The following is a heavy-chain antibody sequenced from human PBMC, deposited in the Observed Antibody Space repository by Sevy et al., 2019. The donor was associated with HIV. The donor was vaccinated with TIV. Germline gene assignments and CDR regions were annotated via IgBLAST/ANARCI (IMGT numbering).Heavy chain of an antibody. CDR2: ISYDESTK. Sequence: GGSLRLSCEVSGFTLSTHVMHWVRQAPGKGLDWVAAISYDESTKYYADSVKGQFTISRDNSKNSLFLQMKSLTPEDTVGYYCARDPRLYGDNVEGFDSWGQGTLVTVSS. D-gene: IGHD4-17*01. J-gene: IGHJ4*02. CDR1: GFTLSTHV. V-gene: IGHV3-30*03. CDR3: ARDPRLYGDNVEGFDS.